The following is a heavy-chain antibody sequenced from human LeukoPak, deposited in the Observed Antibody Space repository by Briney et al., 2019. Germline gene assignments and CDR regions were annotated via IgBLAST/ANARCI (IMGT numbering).Heavy chain of an antibody. CDR1: GFTFSSYS. Sequence: GGSLRLSCAASGFTFSSYSLNWVRQAPGKGLEWISYIGISSGNTKYADSVKGRFTISGDKAKNSVYLQMNSLRVEDTAVYYCARDTKYAFDNWGQGTLVTVSS. D-gene: IGHD2-2*01. CDR3: ARDTKYAFDN. J-gene: IGHJ4*02. V-gene: IGHV3-48*01. CDR2: IGISSGNT.